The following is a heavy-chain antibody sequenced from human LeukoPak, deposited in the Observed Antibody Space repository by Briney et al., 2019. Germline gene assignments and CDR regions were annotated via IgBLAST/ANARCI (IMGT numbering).Heavy chain of an antibody. CDR2: ISSSGSII. V-gene: IGHV3-11*01. D-gene: IGHD3-22*01. Sequence: GGSLRLSCAASGFTFSDYYMSWIRQAPGKGLERVSYISSSGSIIYYADSVKGRFTISRDNAKNSLYLQMNSLRAEDTAVYYCARGGYYDSSRDGNAFDIWGQGTMVTVSS. CDR3: ARGGYYDSSRDGNAFDI. J-gene: IGHJ3*02. CDR1: GFTFSDYY.